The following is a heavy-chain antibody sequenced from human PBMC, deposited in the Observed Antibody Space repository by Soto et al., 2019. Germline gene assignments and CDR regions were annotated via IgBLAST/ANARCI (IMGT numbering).Heavy chain of an antibody. CDR2: INHSGST. Sequence: SETLSLTCAVYGGSFSGYYWSWIRQPPGKGLEWIGEINHSGSTNYNPSLKSRVTVSVDTSKNQFSLKLSSVTAADTAVYYCARTAAVRGVIKYYYYYGMDVWGQGTTVTVSS. CDR1: GGSFSGYY. V-gene: IGHV4-34*01. CDR3: ARTAAVRGVIKYYYYYGMDV. D-gene: IGHD3-10*01. J-gene: IGHJ6*02.